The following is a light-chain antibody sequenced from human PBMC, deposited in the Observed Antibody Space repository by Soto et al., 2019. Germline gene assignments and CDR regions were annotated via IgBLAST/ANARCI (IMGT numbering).Light chain of an antibody. V-gene: IGLV2-14*01. J-gene: IGLJ2*01. Sequence: QSALTQPASVSGSPGQSITISCTGTSSDVGGYNYVSWYQQHPGKAPKLMIYDVSNRPSGVSNRFSGSKSGTTASLTISGLQAEDDADYYCSSYTSSSTPVVFGGETKLTVL. CDR3: SSYTSSSTPVV. CDR1: SSDVGGYNY. CDR2: DVS.